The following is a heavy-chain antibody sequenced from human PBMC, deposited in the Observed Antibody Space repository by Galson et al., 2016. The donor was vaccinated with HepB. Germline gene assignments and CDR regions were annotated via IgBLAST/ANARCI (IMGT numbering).Heavy chain of an antibody. Sequence: SVKVSCKASGYSFTTHSIHWVRKAPGQRPEWMGWINTNNGNTIYSQKFQGRVTINRDTSASTAYMELSSLRSEDTAGYYCARVMNWVEGGFTSLYYYYGMDGWGPGTTVTVSS. CDR3: ARVMNWVEGGFTSLYYYYGMDG. D-gene: IGHD7-27*01. CDR1: GYSFTTHS. V-gene: IGHV1-3*04. J-gene: IGHJ6*02. CDR2: INTNNGNT.